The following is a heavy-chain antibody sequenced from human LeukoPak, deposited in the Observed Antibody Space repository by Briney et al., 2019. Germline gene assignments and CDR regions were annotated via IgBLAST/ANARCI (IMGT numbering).Heavy chain of an antibody. J-gene: IGHJ4*02. Sequence: GGSLSLSCVASGFTVSDNCMSWVRKAPGKGLEWVSVIYGDGDTYFSDSVKGRFTISRDNSKNTLYLQINSLRAEDTAVYYCLGGTGWIFDYWGQGTLVTVSS. CDR3: LGGTGWIFDY. D-gene: IGHD6-19*01. CDR1: GFTVSDNC. V-gene: IGHV3-53*01. CDR2: IYGDGDT.